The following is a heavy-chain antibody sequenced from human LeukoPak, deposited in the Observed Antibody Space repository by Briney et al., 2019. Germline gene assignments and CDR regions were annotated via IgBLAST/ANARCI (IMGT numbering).Heavy chain of an antibody. CDR3: ARRGYSSSSDY. CDR1: GFTFSSYA. V-gene: IGHV3-23*01. D-gene: IGHD6-6*01. CDR2: ISGSGGST. J-gene: IGHJ4*02. Sequence: GGSLRLSCAASGFTFSSYAMSWVRQAPGKGLEWVSAISGSGGSTYYADSVKGRFTISRDNAKNSLYLQMNSLRAEDTAVYYCARRGYSSSSDYWGQGTLVTVSS.